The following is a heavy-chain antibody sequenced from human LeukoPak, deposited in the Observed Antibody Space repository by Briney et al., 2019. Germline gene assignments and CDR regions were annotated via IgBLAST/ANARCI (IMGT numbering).Heavy chain of an antibody. J-gene: IGHJ4*02. V-gene: IGHV4-59*01. Sequence: SETLSLTCTVSGGSMSSYYWSWIRQPPGKGLEWIGYIYYSGSTNYNPSLKSRVTISVDTSKNQFSLKLSSVTAADTAVYYCARAVLYYYDSSGYFFPTAYYFDYWGQGTLVTVSS. CDR1: GGSMSSYY. D-gene: IGHD3-22*01. CDR3: ARAVLYYYDSSGYFFPTAYYFDY. CDR2: IYYSGST.